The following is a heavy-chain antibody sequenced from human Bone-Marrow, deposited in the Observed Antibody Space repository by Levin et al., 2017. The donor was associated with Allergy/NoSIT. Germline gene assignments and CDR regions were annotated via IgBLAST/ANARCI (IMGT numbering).Heavy chain of an antibody. CDR3: AKALYK. CDR1: GFNFSSSE. Sequence: PGGSLRLSCAASGFNFSSSEMNWVRQAPGKGLEWVSYIRSNGKRIYYADSVKGRFTISRDNTKNLLYLQMNSLRAEDTAMYYCAKALYKWGQGTLVTVSP. D-gene: IGHD1-14*01. CDR2: IRSNGKRI. J-gene: IGHJ4*02. V-gene: IGHV3-48*03.